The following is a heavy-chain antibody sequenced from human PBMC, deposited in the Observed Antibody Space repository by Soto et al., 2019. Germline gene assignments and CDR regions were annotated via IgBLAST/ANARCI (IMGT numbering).Heavy chain of an antibody. D-gene: IGHD6-19*01. Sequence: ETLSLTCSVSGGSISGYYWSWIRQPAGKGLEWVGRIYTSGGTNYNPSLESRVTMSADTSRKQFFLKLTSVTAADTAVYYCARGAVAGVDYGMDVWGRGTTVTVSS. V-gene: IGHV4-4*07. CDR3: ARGAVAGVDYGMDV. CDR2: IYTSGGT. CDR1: GGSISGYY. J-gene: IGHJ6*02.